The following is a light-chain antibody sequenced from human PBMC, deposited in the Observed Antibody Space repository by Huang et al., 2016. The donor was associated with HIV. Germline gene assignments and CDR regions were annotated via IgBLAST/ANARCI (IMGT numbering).Light chain of an antibody. CDR3: QQTYGTPLT. CDR1: HSVSTS. CDR2: AAS. J-gene: IGKJ5*01. Sequence: DLQMTQSPSSLSASVGDRVTIACRSSHSVSTSLNWYQQKPRQAPKLLISAASTLHSGVPPRFSGSGSGTAFTLTICSLQPEDSATYYCQQTYGTPLTFGPGTRLEI. V-gene: IGKV1-39*01.